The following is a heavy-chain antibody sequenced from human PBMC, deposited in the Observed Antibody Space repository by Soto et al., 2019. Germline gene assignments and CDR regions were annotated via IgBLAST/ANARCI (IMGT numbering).Heavy chain of an antibody. CDR2: IYTSGST. V-gene: IGHV4-4*07. Sequence: PXESLSLTSTVCGGSISSYYLSWIRQPAGKGLEWIGRIYTSGSTNYNPSLKSRVTMSVDTSKNQFSLKLSSVTAADTAVYFRATDDMNRGRFDFWGHGTLVTVSS. J-gene: IGHJ4*01. CDR1: GGSISSYY. CDR3: ATDDMNRGRFDF.